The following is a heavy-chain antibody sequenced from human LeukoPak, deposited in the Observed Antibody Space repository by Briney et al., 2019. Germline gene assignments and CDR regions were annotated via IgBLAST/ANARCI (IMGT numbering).Heavy chain of an antibody. D-gene: IGHD3-16*01. CDR2: IASDGSHT. V-gene: IGHV3-30-3*01. CDR1: GFTFSTYF. J-gene: IGHJ4*02. Sequence: GGSLRLSCAASGFTFSTYFMHWVRQAPGKGLEWVADIASDGSHTFYVESVKGRFTISRDNSKNTLYLQMNSLRAEDTAVYYCAKDREFGVILDWGQGTLVTVSS. CDR3: AKDREFGVILD.